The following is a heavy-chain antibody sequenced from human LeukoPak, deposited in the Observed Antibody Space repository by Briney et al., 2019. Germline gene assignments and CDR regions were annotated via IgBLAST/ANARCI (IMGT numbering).Heavy chain of an antibody. V-gene: IGHV3-23*01. D-gene: IGHD5-12*01. J-gene: IGHJ4*02. CDR2: IGSDYDR. CDR1: GLACRTYG. Sequence: PGGLLKHSWRPSGLACRTYGTAWVRQEPGKGLEGVAAIGSDYDRVHEDSVKGRFTISRDNSKSTLYLQMDNLRPEDTAVYFCAKSAGVATIYFDCWGQGALVTVSS. CDR3: AKSAGVATIYFDC.